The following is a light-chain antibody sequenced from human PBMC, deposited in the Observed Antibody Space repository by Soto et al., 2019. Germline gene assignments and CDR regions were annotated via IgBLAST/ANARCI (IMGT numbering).Light chain of an antibody. J-gene: IGKJ1*01. CDR3: QQYNSYWT. Sequence: DIQMTQSPSTLSASVGDRVTVTCRASQSINGWLAWYQQKPGKAPKLLIYDASSLHSGVPSRFTGSGSGTEFTLTISSLQADDFATYYCQQYNSYWTFGQGTKVDIK. V-gene: IGKV1-5*01. CDR2: DAS. CDR1: QSINGW.